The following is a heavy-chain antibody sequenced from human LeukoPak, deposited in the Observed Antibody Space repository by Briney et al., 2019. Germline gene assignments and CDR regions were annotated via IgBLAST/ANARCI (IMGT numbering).Heavy chain of an antibody. CDR3: ARDSPDGNPDF. CDR2: ISSSSSYI. CDR1: GFTFSSYS. J-gene: IGHJ4*02. Sequence: GGSLRLSCAASGFTFSSYSMNWVRQAPGKGLEWVSSISSSSSYIYYADSVKGRFTISRDNARNSLYLQMNSLRAEDTGVYYCARDSPDGNPDFWGQGNLVIVSS. D-gene: IGHD1-26*01. V-gene: IGHV3-21*06.